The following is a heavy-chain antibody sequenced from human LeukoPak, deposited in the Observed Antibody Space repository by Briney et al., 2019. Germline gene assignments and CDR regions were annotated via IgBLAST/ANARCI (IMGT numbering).Heavy chain of an antibody. J-gene: IGHJ4*02. Sequence: SQTLSLTCAVSGGSITSGGYSWNWIRQPPGKGLEWIGYIYHSGSTYYNLSLKSRVTISVDRSKNQISLKLSYATAADTAVYYCARAGIVGGTFDYWGQGTLVTVSS. V-gene: IGHV4-30-2*01. CDR2: IYHSGST. D-gene: IGHD1-26*01. CDR3: ARAGIVGGTFDY. CDR1: GGSITSGGYS.